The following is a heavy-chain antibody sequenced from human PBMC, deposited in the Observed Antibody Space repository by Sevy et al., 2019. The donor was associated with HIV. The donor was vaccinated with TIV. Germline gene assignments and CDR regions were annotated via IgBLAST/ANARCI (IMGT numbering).Heavy chain of an antibody. CDR2: FDPQDDEA. CDR1: GYTLTKLS. D-gene: IGHD2-15*01. CDR3: ATVGLRYYSGWSQYQGDWFDP. J-gene: IGHJ5*02. V-gene: IGHV1-24*01. Sequence: ASVKVSCKVSGYTLTKLSMHWVRQAPGKGLEWMGYFDPQDDEALYSQKFQGRLTMTVDTSTDTAYMELSSLTSEDTAVYYCATVGLRYYSGWSQYQGDWFDPWGQGTLVTVSS.